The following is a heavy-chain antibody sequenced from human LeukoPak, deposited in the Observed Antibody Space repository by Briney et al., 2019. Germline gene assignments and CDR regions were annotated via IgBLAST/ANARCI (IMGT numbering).Heavy chain of an antibody. CDR3: ARGSNYYDSSGLHDY. V-gene: IGHV3-30*03. Sequence: PGGSLRLSCVVSGFTFSDYNMNWVRQAPGKGLEWVAVISYDGSNKYYADSVKGRFTISRDNSKNTLYLQMNSLRAEDTAVYYCARGSNYYDSSGLHDYWGQGTLVTVSS. CDR1: GFTFSDYN. D-gene: IGHD3-22*01. CDR2: ISYDGSNK. J-gene: IGHJ4*02.